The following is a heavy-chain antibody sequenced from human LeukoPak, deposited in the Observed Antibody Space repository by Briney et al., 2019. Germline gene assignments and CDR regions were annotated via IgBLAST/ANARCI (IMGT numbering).Heavy chain of an antibody. Sequence: GGSLRLSCAASGITFSGYDMHWVRQGTGKHLEWVSAIGPAGDTYYSDSVKGRFTISREDARNSLYLQMNGLTAEDTAVYYCARDAVPGRGGAFDYWGQGTLVIVSS. CDR3: ARDAVPGRGGAFDY. V-gene: IGHV3-13*01. CDR2: IGPAGDT. J-gene: IGHJ4*02. D-gene: IGHD6-19*01. CDR1: GITFSGYD.